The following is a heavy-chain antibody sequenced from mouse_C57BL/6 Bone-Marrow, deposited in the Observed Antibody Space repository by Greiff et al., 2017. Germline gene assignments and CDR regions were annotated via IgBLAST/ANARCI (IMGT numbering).Heavy chain of an antibody. CDR1: GFSLTSYG. J-gene: IGHJ4*01. CDR2: IWRGGST. Sequence: QVQLKESGPGLVQPSQSLSITCTVSGFSLTSYGVHWVRQSPGKGLEWLGVIWRGGSTDDNAAFMSRLSITKDNSKSQVYVKMNSLQGDGTAIYYCARNYAMDYWGQGTSVTVSS. V-gene: IGHV2-5*01. CDR3: ARNYAMDY.